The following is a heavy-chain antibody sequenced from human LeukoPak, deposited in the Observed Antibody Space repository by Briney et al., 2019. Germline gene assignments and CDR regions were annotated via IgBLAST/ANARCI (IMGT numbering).Heavy chain of an antibody. Sequence: PSETLSLTCTVSNGSISSSAYYWGWVRQSPGKGLQWIGSVYFSGITYYNESLKSRLTISVDKSNNQFSLKVRSVTAADTAVFYCARGLGPIAMFDPWGQGTLVTVSS. J-gene: IGHJ5*02. D-gene: IGHD6-6*01. V-gene: IGHV4-39*07. CDR1: NGSISSSAYY. CDR3: ARGLGPIAMFDP. CDR2: VYFSGIT.